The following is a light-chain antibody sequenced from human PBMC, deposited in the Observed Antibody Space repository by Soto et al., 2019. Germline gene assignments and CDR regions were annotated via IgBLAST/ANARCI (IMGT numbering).Light chain of an antibody. J-gene: IGKJ1*01. V-gene: IGKV3-20*01. CDR2: GAS. CDR1: QSVSNNY. CDR3: QQYGSSGT. Sequence: EIVLTQSPGTLSLSPGERATLSCRASQSVSNNYLAWYQQKPGQAPRLLIYGASNRDTGIPDRFSGSGSGTDFTLTISRLEPEDFAVYYCQQYGSSGTFGQGTMVEIK.